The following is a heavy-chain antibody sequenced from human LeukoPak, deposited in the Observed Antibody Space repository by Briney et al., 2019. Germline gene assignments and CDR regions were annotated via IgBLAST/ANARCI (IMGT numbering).Heavy chain of an antibody. Sequence: SCKASGGTFSSYGMHWVRQAPGKGLEWVAVISYDGSNKYYADSVKGRFTISRDNSKNTLYLQMNSLRAEDTAVYYCAKGGHYYDSSGSRLDYWGQGTLVTVSS. CDR3: AKGGHYYDSSGSRLDY. CDR1: GGTFSSYG. CDR2: ISYDGSNK. J-gene: IGHJ4*02. V-gene: IGHV3-30*18. D-gene: IGHD3-22*01.